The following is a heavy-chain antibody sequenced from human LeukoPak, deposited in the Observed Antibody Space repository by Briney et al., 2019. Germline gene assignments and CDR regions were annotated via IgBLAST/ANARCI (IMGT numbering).Heavy chain of an antibody. CDR2: MNPNSGNT. CDR1: GYTFTSYD. CDR3: ARGRRDYVWGSYRRYYYYMDV. J-gene: IGHJ6*03. D-gene: IGHD3-16*02. Sequence: GASVKVSCKASGYTFTSYDINWVRQATGQGLEWMGWMNPNSGNTGYAQKFQGRVTITRNTSISTAYMELSSLRSEDTAVYYCARGRRDYVWGSYRRYYYYMDVWGKGTTVTVSS. V-gene: IGHV1-8*03.